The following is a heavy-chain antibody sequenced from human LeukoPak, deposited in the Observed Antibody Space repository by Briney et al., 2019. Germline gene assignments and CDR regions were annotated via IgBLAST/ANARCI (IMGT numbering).Heavy chain of an antibody. CDR3: AKGLAVAGHFDY. J-gene: IGHJ4*02. D-gene: IGHD6-19*01. V-gene: IGHV1-46*01. CDR2: INPSSGST. CDR1: GYTFTNYY. Sequence: ASVKVSCEASGYTFTNYYMHWVRQAPGQGLEWMGIINPSSGSTTYAQQFQGRVTMTRDTSTSTVVMELSSLRAEDTAVYYCAKGLAVAGHFDYWGQGTLVTVSS.